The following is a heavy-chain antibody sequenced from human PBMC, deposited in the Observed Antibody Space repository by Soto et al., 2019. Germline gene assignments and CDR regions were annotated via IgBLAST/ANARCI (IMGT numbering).Heavy chain of an antibody. V-gene: IGHV3-74*01. J-gene: IGHJ4*02. CDR1: GFTFSDNW. D-gene: IGHD3-16*01. Sequence: EVKVVESGGGLVHPGGSLRLSCAASGFTFSDNWMHWVRQPPGKGPVWVSRISGDASSTSYADAVKGRFTISRDSANNTVYLQMDSLRVEDTSVYYCTRGGTRTTNFVHFDSWGQGTLVTVSS. CDR2: ISGDASST. CDR3: TRGGTRTTNFVHFDS.